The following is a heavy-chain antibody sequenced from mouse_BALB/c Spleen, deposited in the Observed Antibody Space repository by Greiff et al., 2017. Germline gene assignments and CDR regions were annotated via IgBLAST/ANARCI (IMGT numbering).Heavy chain of an antibody. Sequence: VQLLQSGAELVRPCSSVTLSCTASGYAFTSYWMYWVKQRPGQGLVWIVQIYPGDGDTNYNGKFKGKDTLTADKSSSTAYMQLSSLTSEDSAVYFCARELYGNYVGLAYWGQGTLVTVSA. CDR1: GYAFTSYW. V-gene: IGHV1-80*01. D-gene: IGHD2-10*02. J-gene: IGHJ3*01. CDR2: IYPGDGDT. CDR3: ARELYGNYVGLAY.